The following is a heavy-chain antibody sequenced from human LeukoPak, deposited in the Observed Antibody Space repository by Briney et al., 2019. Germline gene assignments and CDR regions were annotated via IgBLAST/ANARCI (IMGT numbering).Heavy chain of an antibody. Sequence: GASVKVSCKASGYTFTSYDINWVRQATGQGLEWMGWMNPNSGNTGYAQKFQGRVTMTRNTSISTAYMELSSLRSEDTAVYYCARDRSSGWSDSYYFDYWGQGTLVTVSS. CDR2: MNPNSGNT. CDR3: ARDRSSGWSDSYYFDY. V-gene: IGHV1-8*01. J-gene: IGHJ4*02. CDR1: GYTFTSYD. D-gene: IGHD6-19*01.